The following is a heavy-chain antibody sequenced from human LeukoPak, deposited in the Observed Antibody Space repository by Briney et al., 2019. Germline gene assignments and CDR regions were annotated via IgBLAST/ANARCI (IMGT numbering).Heavy chain of an antibody. V-gene: IGHV4-34*01. Sequence: SETLSLTCAVYGGSFSGYYWSWIRQPPGKGLEWIGEINHSGSTNYNPSLKSRVTISVDTSKNQFSLKLSSVTAADTAVYYCARLGGDSXGTFDYWGQGTLVTVSS. CDR1: GGSFSGYY. CDR2: INHSGST. D-gene: IGHD5-18*01. J-gene: IGHJ4*02. CDR3: ARLGGDSXGTFDY.